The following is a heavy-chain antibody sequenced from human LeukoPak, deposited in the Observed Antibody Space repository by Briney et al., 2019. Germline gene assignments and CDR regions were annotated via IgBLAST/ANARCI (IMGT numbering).Heavy chain of an antibody. D-gene: IGHD2-21*02. CDR1: GGSISSSSYY. CDR2: IYYSGST. CDR3: AREYCRGGACYQPDY. Sequence: KPSETLSLTCTVSGGSISSSSYYWGWVRQPPGKGLEWIGSIYYSGSTSYKPSLKSRVTISVDTSKNQFSLKLSSVTAADTAVYYCAREYCRGGACYQPDYWGQGTLVTVSS. V-gene: IGHV4-39*07. J-gene: IGHJ4*02.